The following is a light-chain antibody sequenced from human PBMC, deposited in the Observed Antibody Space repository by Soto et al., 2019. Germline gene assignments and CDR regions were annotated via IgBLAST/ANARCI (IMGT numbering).Light chain of an antibody. J-gene: IGKJ1*01. V-gene: IGKV1-39*01. CDR1: QSISSY. CDR2: AAS. CDR3: QQCNSSPWT. Sequence: DKQMTQTPTSVTASVGDRVTITCLASQSISSYLTWYQQKPGKAPKLLIYAASTLQSGVPLRFSGSGSGTDFTLIISSLQPDDLATYYCQQCNSSPWTFGQGTKVDIK.